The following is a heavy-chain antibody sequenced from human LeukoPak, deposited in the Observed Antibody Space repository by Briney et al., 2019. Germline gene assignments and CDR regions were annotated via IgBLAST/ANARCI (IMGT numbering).Heavy chain of an antibody. J-gene: IGHJ3*02. CDR2: ISSNGGST. Sequence: GGSLRLPCAASGFTFSSYAMHWVRQAPGKGLEYVSAISSNGGSTYYANSVKSRFTISRDNSKNTLYLQMGSLRAEDMAVYYCARVNESAAFDIWGQGTMVTVSS. CDR3: ARVNESAAFDI. CDR1: GFTFSSYA. V-gene: IGHV3-64*01.